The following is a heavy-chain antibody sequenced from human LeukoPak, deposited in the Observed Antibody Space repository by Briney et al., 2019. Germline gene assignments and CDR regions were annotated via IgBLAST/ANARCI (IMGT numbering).Heavy chain of an antibody. D-gene: IGHD3-22*01. CDR1: GYTFTGYY. V-gene: IGHV1-2*02. J-gene: IGHJ4*02. CDR2: INPNSGRT. Sequence: GASVKVSCKASGYTFTGYYMHWVRQAPGQGLEWMGWINPNSGRTNYAQKFQGRVTMTRDTSISTAYMELSRLRSDDTAVYYCARPYYYDSSGQYYFDYWGQGTLVTVSS. CDR3: ARPYYYDSSGQYYFDY.